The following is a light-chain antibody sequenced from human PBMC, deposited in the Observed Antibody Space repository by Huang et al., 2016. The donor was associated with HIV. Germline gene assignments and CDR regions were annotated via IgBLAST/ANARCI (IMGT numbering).Light chain of an antibody. CDR2: DAS. J-gene: IGKJ5*01. CDR3: QQRSNWPPVT. V-gene: IGKV3-11*01. CDR1: QSVSSY. Sequence: EIVLTQSPATLSLSPGERATLSCRASQSVSSYLAWYQQKPGQAPRPLIYDASNRATGIPARFSGSGAGTEFPLTISSLEPEDFAVYYCQQRSNWPPVTFGQGTRLEIK.